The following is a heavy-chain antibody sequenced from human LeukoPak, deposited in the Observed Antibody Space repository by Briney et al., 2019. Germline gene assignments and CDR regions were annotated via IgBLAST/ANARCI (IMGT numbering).Heavy chain of an antibody. CDR2: IKEDGTET. J-gene: IGHJ4*02. V-gene: IGHV3-7*03. Sequence: GGSLRLSCAASGFRFSSNWMSWVRLAPGKGLEWVANIKEDGTETYYVDSVKGRFTISRDNAKNSLYLQMNSLRVEDTAVYYCAKEGRSLQTYWGQGTLVTVSS. D-gene: IGHD5-24*01. CDR1: GFRFSSNW. CDR3: AKEGRSLQTY.